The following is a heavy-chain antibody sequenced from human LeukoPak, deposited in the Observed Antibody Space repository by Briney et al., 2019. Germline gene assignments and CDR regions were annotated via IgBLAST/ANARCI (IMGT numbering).Heavy chain of an antibody. CDR3: ASIRGCSSTTCYRPYFDY. CDR2: ISAYNGNT. Sequence: ASVKVSCKASGYTFTSYGISWVRQAPGQGLEWMGWISAYNGNTNYAQKLQGRVTMTTDTSTSTAYMELGSLRSDDTAVYYCASIRGCSSTTCYRPYFDYWGQGTLVTVSS. V-gene: IGHV1-18*01. CDR1: GYTFTSYG. D-gene: IGHD2-2*02. J-gene: IGHJ4*02.